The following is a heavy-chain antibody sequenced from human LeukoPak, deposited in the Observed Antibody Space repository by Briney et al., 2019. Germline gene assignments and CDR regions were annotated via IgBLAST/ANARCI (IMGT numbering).Heavy chain of an antibody. CDR1: GGSISSYY. V-gene: IGHV4-4*07. D-gene: IGHD3-10*01. CDR2: IYTSGTT. Sequence: SETLSLTCTVSGGSISSYYSSWIRQPAGKGREWMGRIYTSGTTNYNPSLKSRVTMSVDTSKDQFSLKLSSVTAADTAVYYCARDLTTINLVRGAVNWFDPWGQGTLVTVSS. CDR3: ARDLTTINLVRGAVNWFDP. J-gene: IGHJ5*02.